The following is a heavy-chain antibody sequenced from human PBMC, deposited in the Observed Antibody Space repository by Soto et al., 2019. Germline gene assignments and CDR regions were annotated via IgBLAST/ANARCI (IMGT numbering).Heavy chain of an antibody. CDR2: SIPIFGTA. CDR3: ARWLGSHLWPKGGYYYYGMAV. Sequence: GASVKVSCKASGGTFSSYAISWVRQAPGQGLEGMGGSIPIFGTANYAQKFQGRVTITADESTSTAYMELSSLRSEDTAVYYCARWLGSHLWPKGGYYYYGMAVWGQGTTVTVSS. CDR1: GGTFSSYA. J-gene: IGHJ6*02. V-gene: IGHV1-69*13. D-gene: IGHD5-18*01.